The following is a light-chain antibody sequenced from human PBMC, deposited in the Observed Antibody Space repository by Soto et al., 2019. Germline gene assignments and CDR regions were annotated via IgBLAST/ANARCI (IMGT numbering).Light chain of an antibody. Sequence: EIVLTQSPGTLSLSPGERATLSCRVSQSLNTNSLASYQQKPGQTPRLLIYAASTRDTDIPDRFIGSGSGTDFALTIPRLEPEDFALYYCQQYNASPHTVGPGTNVDIK. CDR3: QQYNASPHT. J-gene: IGKJ3*01. V-gene: IGKV3-20*01. CDR1: QSLNTNS. CDR2: AAS.